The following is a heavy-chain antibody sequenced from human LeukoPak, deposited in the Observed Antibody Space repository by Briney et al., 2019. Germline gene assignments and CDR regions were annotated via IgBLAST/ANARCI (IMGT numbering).Heavy chain of an antibody. CDR3: ARRRGYYDSSGYYFRLDFDY. CDR2: ISGSGGST. Sequence: PGGSLRLSCAASGFTFSSYAMSWVRQVPGKGLEWVSAISGSGGSTYYADSVKGRFTISRDNSKNTLYLQMNSLRAEDTAVYYCARRRGYYDSSGYYFRLDFDYWGQGTLVTVSS. D-gene: IGHD3-22*01. J-gene: IGHJ4*02. V-gene: IGHV3-23*01. CDR1: GFTFSSYA.